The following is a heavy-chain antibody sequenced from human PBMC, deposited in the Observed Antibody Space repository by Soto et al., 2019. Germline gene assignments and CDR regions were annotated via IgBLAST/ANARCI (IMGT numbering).Heavy chain of an antibody. Sequence: QLHLVQSGAVVKKPGASVTVSCSASGYPVTAYYMHWVRQAPGRGLEWMGGINPATGAAKYTQTFQGRVTMPRDPSTGTVFMELSGLKSEAPAVFYCARGGGVGVAGSAAFDMWGQGTLVTVSS. CDR2: INPATGAA. CDR1: GYPVTAYY. D-gene: IGHD3-3*01. J-gene: IGHJ3*02. CDR3: ARGGGVGVAGSAAFDM. V-gene: IGHV1-2*02.